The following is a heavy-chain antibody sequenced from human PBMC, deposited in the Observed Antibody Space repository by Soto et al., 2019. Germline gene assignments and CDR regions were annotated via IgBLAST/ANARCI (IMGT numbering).Heavy chain of an antibody. CDR3: ARAHGSSWYNWFDP. Sequence: QVLLVQSGAEVKKPGSSVKVSCKASGGTFSSYGISWVRQTPGRGIEWMGGIIPLFGTTNYAQKFRGRVTVTADESTSTVYMELRSLSFEDTAIYYCARAHGSSWYNWFDPWGQGTLVTVSS. V-gene: IGHV1-69*01. J-gene: IGHJ5*02. D-gene: IGHD6-13*01. CDR2: IIPLFGTT. CDR1: GGTFSSYG.